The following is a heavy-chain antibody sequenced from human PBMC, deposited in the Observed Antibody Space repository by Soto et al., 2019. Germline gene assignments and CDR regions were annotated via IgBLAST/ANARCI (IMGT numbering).Heavy chain of an antibody. Sequence: PGESLKISCRTSGYRFTSYWIAWVRQMPGKGLEWMGIIFPSDSDTRYSPPFQGQVTISADRSTSTVFLQWASLKASDTAMYFCARKDKSGYFNWFDPWGQGTLVTVSS. D-gene: IGHD3-22*01. V-gene: IGHV5-51*01. J-gene: IGHJ5*02. CDR1: GYRFTSYW. CDR2: IFPSDSDT. CDR3: ARKDKSGYFNWFDP.